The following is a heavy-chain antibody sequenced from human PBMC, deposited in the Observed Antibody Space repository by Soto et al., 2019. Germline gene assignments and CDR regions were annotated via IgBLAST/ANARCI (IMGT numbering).Heavy chain of an antibody. V-gene: IGHV5-51*01. Sequence: GESLKISCKGSGYSFTSYWLGWVRQMPGKGLEWMGIIYPGDSDTRYSPSFQGQVTISADKSISTAYLQWSSLKASDTAMYYCARLFAHCSSTSCYREDYYYGMDVWGQGTTVTVSS. CDR3: ARLFAHCSSTSCYREDYYYGMDV. J-gene: IGHJ6*02. D-gene: IGHD2-2*02. CDR2: IYPGDSDT. CDR1: GYSFTSYW.